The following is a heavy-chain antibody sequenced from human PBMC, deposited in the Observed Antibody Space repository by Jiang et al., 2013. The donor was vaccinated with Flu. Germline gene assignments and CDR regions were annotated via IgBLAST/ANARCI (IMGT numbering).Heavy chain of an antibody. D-gene: IGHD6-19*01. V-gene: IGHV5-51*01. CDR1: GYSFTKYW. J-gene: IGHJ4*02. CDR3: ARPTPTSTSKGAYTSGWHPFDF. CDR2: INPGDSDT. Sequence: GAEVKKPGESLKISCKGIGYSFTKYWIGWVRQTPGKGLEWMGIINPGDSDTRYSPSFQGQVTISADKSVSTAYLQWSSLKASDSAIYYCARPTPTSTSKGAYTSGWHPFDFWGQGTLVTVSS.